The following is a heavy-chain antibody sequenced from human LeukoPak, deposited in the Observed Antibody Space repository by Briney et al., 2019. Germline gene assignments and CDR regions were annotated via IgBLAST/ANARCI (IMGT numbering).Heavy chain of an antibody. J-gene: IGHJ4*02. CDR1: GFIFRNYA. V-gene: IGHV3-33*08. CDR2: IWYDGSNK. CDR3: ARDGDSYGYGAVDY. Sequence: GRSLRLSCAASGFIFRNYAMHWVRQAPGKGLEWVAVIWYDGSNKYYADSVKGRFTIPRDNSKTTLYLQMNSLRAEDTAVYYCARDGDSYGYGAVDYWGQGTLVTVSS. D-gene: IGHD5-18*01.